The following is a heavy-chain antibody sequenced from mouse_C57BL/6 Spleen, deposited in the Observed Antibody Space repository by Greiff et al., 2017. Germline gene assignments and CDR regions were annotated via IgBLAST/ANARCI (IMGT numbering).Heavy chain of an antibody. D-gene: IGHD1-1*01. CDR2: IYPRSGNT. CDR1: GYTFTSYG. CDR3: ARGDTNKGLAY. J-gene: IGHJ3*01. V-gene: IGHV1-81*01. Sequence: VKLMESGAELARPGASVKLSCKASGYTFTSYGISWVKQRTGQGLEWIGEIYPRSGNTYYNEKFKGKATLTADKSSSTAYMELRSLTSEDSAVYFCARGDTNKGLAYWGQGTLVTVSA.